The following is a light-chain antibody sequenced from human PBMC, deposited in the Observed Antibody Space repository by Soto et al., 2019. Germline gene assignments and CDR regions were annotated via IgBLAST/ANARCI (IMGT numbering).Light chain of an antibody. J-gene: IGKJ1*01. V-gene: IGKV3-11*01. Sequence: EIVLTQSPATLSLSPGERATLSCRASQSVSSYLAWYQQKPGQAPRLLIYDASNRATGIPARFSGSGSGTDFTLTISSLEPEDFAVYYCQQRSNWPSWTFGQGNKV. CDR2: DAS. CDR1: QSVSSY. CDR3: QQRSNWPSWT.